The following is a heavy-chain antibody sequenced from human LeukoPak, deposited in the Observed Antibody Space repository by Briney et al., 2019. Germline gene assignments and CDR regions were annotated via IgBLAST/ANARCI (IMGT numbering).Heavy chain of an antibody. D-gene: IGHD2-2*01. CDR2: INHSGST. CDR1: GGSFSGYY. Sequence: KPSETLSLTCAVYGGSFSGYYWSWIRQPPGKGLEWIGEINHSGSTNYNPSLKSRVTISVDTSKNQFSLKLSSVTAADTAVYYCARVRRYLGGIVVVPASPSWFDPWGQGTLVTVSS. V-gene: IGHV4-34*01. J-gene: IGHJ5*02. CDR3: ARVRRYLGGIVVVPASPSWFDP.